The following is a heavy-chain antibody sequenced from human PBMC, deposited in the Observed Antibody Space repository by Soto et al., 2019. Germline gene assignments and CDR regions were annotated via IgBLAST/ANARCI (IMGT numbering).Heavy chain of an antibody. CDR3: VKDDGGYPSTAPP. D-gene: IGHD3-22*01. Sequence: EVQLLESGGGLVQPGGSLRLSCAASGITISNYPMSWVRQAPGKGLDWVSGISGSGDRTYYADSAQGRFTISKDISRNSLSLQLDSLAVEDTAVYFCVKDDGGYPSTAPPWGQGTLVTVSS. J-gene: IGHJ5*02. CDR2: ISGSGDRT. CDR1: GITISNYP. V-gene: IGHV3-23*01.